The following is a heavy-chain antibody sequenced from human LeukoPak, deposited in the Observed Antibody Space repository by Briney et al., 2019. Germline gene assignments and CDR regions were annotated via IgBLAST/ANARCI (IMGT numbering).Heavy chain of an antibody. D-gene: IGHD2-2*01. CDR1: GSTFSSYG. Sequence: GGSLRLSCAASGSTFSSYGMHWVRQAPGKGLEWVAVISYDGSNKYYADSVKGRFTISRDNSKNTLYLQMNSLRAEDTAVYYCAKDRSGYCSSTSCYALGDYWGQGTLVTVSS. CDR3: AKDRSGYCSSTSCYALGDY. V-gene: IGHV3-30*18. J-gene: IGHJ4*02. CDR2: ISYDGSNK.